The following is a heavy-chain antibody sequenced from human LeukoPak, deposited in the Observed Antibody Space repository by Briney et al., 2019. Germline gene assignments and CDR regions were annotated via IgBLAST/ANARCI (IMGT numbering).Heavy chain of an antibody. CDR1: GRSISSSSYY. V-gene: IGHV4-39*01. CDR2: IYYSGST. D-gene: IGHD3-3*01. J-gene: IGHJ4*02. Sequence: SETLSLTCTGSGRSISSSSYYWGWIRQPPGKGLEWIGSIYYSGSTYYNPSLKSRVTISVDTSKNQFSLKLSSVTAADTAVYYCARHFLYDFWSGYPEVFDYWGQGTLVTVSS. CDR3: ARHFLYDFWSGYPEVFDY.